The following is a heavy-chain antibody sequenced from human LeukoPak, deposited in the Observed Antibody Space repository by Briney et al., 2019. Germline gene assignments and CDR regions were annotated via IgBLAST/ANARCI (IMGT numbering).Heavy chain of an antibody. Sequence: PSETLSLTCAVYIESFSGHSWTWIRQSPGKGLEWIGEITHSGNTNYNPSLKSRLTISVDTSKNQFSLKMSSVTAADTAMYYCARRPRNSENYDGPSGPDYWGRGTQVTVSS. CDR3: ARRPRNSENYDGPSGPDY. D-gene: IGHD1-26*01. CDR1: IESFSGHS. J-gene: IGHJ4*02. CDR2: ITHSGNT. V-gene: IGHV4-34*01.